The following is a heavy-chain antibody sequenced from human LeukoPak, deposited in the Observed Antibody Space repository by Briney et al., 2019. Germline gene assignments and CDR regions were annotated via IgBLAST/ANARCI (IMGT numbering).Heavy chain of an antibody. Sequence: PGGSLRLSCAASGFTFDDYAMTWVRQAPGKGQEWVSGINWDGGSTDYADSVKGRFTISRDNAKNSLYLQMNSLRAEDTALYYCARAARWQAGYFDYWGQGTLVTVSS. CDR3: ARAARWQAGYFDY. CDR1: GFTFDDYA. CDR2: INWDGGST. D-gene: IGHD4-23*01. V-gene: IGHV3-20*04. J-gene: IGHJ4*02.